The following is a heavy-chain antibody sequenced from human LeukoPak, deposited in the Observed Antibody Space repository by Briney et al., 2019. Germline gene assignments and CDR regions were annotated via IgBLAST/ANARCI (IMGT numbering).Heavy chain of an antibody. CDR1: GGSFSGYY. D-gene: IGHD2-2*01. Sequence: XVYGGSFSGYYXXXIRQXPGKGXXLIGYISHTVSTYYTPSLQSRVTISVDRSKNQFSLKLSSVTAADTAVYYCAREGSSRGEFDYWGQGPLVTVSS. CDR2: ISHTVST. V-gene: IGHV4-34*01. J-gene: IGHJ4*02. CDR3: AREGSSRGEFDY.